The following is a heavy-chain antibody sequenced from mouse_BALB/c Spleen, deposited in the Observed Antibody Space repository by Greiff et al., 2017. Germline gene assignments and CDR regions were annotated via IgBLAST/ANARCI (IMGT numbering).Heavy chain of an antibody. V-gene: IGHV3-5*02. CDR2: IYYSGTI. CDR3: AREGYYGSSFDY. Sequence: EVQVVESGPGLVKPSQTVSLTCTVTGISITTGNYRWSWIRQFPGNKLEWIGYIYYSGTITYNPSLTSRTTITRDTSKNQFFLEMNSLTAEDTATYYCAREGYYGSSFDYWGQGTTLTVSS. J-gene: IGHJ2*01. D-gene: IGHD1-1*01. CDR1: GISITTGNYR.